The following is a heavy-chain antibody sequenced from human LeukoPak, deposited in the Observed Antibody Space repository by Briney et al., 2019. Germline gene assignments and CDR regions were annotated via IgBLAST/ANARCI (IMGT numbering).Heavy chain of an antibody. D-gene: IGHD3-3*01. CDR3: AKGDFWSGYSIDY. CDR2: ISWDGGST. J-gene: IGHJ4*02. Sequence: PGGSLRLSCAASGFTFDDYTMHWVRQAPGKGLEWVSLISWDGGSTYYADSVKGRFTISRDNIKNSLYLQMNSLRTEDTALYYCAKGDFWSGYSIDYWGQGTLVTVSS. V-gene: IGHV3-43*01. CDR1: GFTFDDYT.